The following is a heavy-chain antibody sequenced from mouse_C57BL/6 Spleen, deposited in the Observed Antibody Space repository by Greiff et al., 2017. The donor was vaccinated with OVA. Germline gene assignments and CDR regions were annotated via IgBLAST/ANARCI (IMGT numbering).Heavy chain of an antibody. Sequence: QVQLKQSGAELVKPGASVKISCKASGYAFSSYWMNWVKQRPGKGLEWIGKIYPGDGGTNYNGKFKGKATLTAEKSSSTAYMQLSSLTSDDSAGYFCARFPFISTLVATDYYAMDYWGQGTSVTVSS. J-gene: IGHJ4*01. V-gene: IGHV1-80*01. CDR1: GYAFSSYW. D-gene: IGHD1-1*01. CDR3: ARFPFISTLVATDYYAMDY. CDR2: IYPGDGGT.